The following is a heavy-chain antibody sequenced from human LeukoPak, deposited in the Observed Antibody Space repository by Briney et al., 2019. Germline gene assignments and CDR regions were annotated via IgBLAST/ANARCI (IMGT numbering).Heavy chain of an antibody. CDR1: GGSISSGSYY. D-gene: IGHD2-2*02. V-gene: IGHV4-61*02. J-gene: IGHJ5*02. CDR2: IYTSGST. CDR3: ARALLGYCSSTSCYTGRFDP. Sequence: SQTLSLTCTVSGGSISSGSYYWSWIRQPAGNGLEWIGRIYTSGSTNYNPSLKSRVTISVDTSKNQFSLKLSSVTAADTAVYYCARALLGYCSSTSCYTGRFDPWGQGTLVTVSS.